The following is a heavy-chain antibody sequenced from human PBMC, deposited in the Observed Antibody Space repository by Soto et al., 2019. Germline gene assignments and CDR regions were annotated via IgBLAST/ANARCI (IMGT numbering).Heavy chain of an antibody. J-gene: IGHJ4*02. CDR2: INAGNGNT. Sequence: ASVKVSCKASGYTFTIYAMHWVRQAPGQRLEWMGWINAGNGNTKYSQKFQGRVTITRDTSASTAYMELSSLRSEDTAVYYCARDQGYCSGGSCYYRYYFDYWGQGTLVTVSS. CDR3: ARDQGYCSGGSCYYRYYFDY. V-gene: IGHV1-3*01. CDR1: GYTFTIYA. D-gene: IGHD2-15*01.